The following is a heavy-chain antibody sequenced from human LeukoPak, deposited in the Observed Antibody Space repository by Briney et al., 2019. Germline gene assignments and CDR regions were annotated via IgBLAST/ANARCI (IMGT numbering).Heavy chain of an antibody. J-gene: IGHJ4*02. V-gene: IGHV3-21*01. CDR2: ISRSSGSI. D-gene: IGHD2-2*01. CDR1: GFTFSSYS. Sequence: GGSLRLSCAASGFTFSSYSMNWVRDAPGKGLEWVSSISRSSGSIYYPDSVKGRFTISRDNAKNSLYLKMNSLRAEDTAVYYCARDFDSSTSCFAYWGQGTLVTVSS. CDR3: ARDFDSSTSCFAY.